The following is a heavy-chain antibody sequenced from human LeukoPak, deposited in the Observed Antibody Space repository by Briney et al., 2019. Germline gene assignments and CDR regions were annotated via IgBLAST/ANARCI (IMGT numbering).Heavy chain of an antibody. CDR2: ISDYNGNT. D-gene: IGHD6-13*01. CDR3: ARDHFPAGTKGPFYGMDV. V-gene: IGHV1-18*01. Sequence: ASVKVSCKASGYTFTSYGISWVRQAPEQGLEWMGWISDYNGNTKYAQKLQGRVTLTTDTSTSTAYMDLRSLRSDDTAVYYCARDHFPAGTKGPFYGMDVWGQGTTVTVSS. J-gene: IGHJ6*02. CDR1: GYTFTSYG.